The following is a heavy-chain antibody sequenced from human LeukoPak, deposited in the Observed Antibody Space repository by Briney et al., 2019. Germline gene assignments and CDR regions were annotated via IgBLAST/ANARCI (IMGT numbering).Heavy chain of an antibody. CDR1: GFTFSSYS. D-gene: IGHD2-2*03. Sequence: GGSLRLSCAASGFTFSSYSMNWVRQAPGKGLEWVSYISSSSSTIYYADSVKGRFTISRDNAKNSLYLQMNSLRAEDTAVYYCARGYGYCSSTSCHNWFDPWGQGTLVTVSS. J-gene: IGHJ5*02. CDR3: ARGYGYCSSTSCHNWFDP. CDR2: ISSSSSTI. V-gene: IGHV3-48*04.